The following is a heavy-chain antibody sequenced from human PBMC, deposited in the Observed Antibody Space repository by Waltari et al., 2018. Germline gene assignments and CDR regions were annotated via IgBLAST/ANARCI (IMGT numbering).Heavy chain of an antibody. Sequence: QVQLMQPGTEVKKPGASVKILCKASGYIFANFYLHWVRQAPGHGLDWMGIINPGGTTTRFSPTSQARVTVTRDPSTDTVYMELSSLTSEDTAVYYCVREKYSNWWYGYFEFWGQGTLVTVSS. CDR3: VREKYSNWWYGYFEF. CDR1: GYIFANFY. D-gene: IGHD2-15*01. J-gene: IGHJ4*02. V-gene: IGHV1-46*01. CDR2: INPGGTTT.